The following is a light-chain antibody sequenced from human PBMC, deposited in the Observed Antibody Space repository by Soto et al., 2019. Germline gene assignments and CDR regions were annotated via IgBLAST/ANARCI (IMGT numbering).Light chain of an antibody. CDR2: AAA. V-gene: IGKV3-11*01. Sequence: ELVSTQSPATLSLFPGERATLSCRASQSVSSYLAWYQQKPGQAPRLLIYAAANRATGIPARFSGSGSGTTFPLTISTLPSEDFEVYYCQQRGSWPLTFGGGTKVDIK. CDR3: QQRGSWPLT. J-gene: IGKJ4*01. CDR1: QSVSSY.